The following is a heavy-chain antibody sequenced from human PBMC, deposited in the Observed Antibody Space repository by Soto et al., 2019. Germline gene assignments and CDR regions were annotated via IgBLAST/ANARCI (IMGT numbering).Heavy chain of an antibody. J-gene: IGHJ5*02. CDR3: ARGHDFWSGYYTGIWFDP. CDR1: GYTFTGYY. D-gene: IGHD3-3*01. CDR2: INPNSGGT. V-gene: IGHV1-2*04. Sequence: GASVKVSCKASGYTFTGYYMHWVRQAPGQGLEWMGWINPNSGGTNYAQKFQGWVTMTRDTSISTAYMELSSLRSEDTAVYYCARGHDFWSGYYTGIWFDPWGQGTLVTVSS.